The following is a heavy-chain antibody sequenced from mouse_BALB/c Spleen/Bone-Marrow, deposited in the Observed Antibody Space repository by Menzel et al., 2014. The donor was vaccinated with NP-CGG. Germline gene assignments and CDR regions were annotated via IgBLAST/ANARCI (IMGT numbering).Heavy chain of an antibody. Sequence: EAQLQQSGGGLVQPGGSLRLSCTTSGFTFTDYYMSWVRQPPGKALEWLAFIRNKAYGYTTEYSASVRGRFTISRDNSQSILYLQMNTLRAEDSATYYCARFPMDYWGQGTSVTVSS. V-gene: IGHV7-3*02. CDR2: IRNKAYGYTT. J-gene: IGHJ4*01. CDR1: GFTFTDYY. CDR3: ARFPMDY.